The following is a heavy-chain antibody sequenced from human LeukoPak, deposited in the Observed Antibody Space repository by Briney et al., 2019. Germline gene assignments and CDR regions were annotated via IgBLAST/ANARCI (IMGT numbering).Heavy chain of an antibody. V-gene: IGHV4-34*01. J-gene: IGHJ4*02. D-gene: IGHD6-13*01. CDR1: GGSFSGYY. CDR3: ATLAYSSSLGPFDY. Sequence: PSETLSLTCAVYGGSFSGYYWSWIRQPPGKGLEWIGEINHSGSTNYNPSLKSRVTISVDTSKNQFSLRLSSVTAADTAVYYCATLAYSSSLGPFDYWGQGTLVTVSS. CDR2: INHSGST.